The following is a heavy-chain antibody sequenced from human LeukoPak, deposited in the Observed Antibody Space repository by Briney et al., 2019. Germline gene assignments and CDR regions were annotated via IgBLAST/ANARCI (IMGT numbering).Heavy chain of an antibody. CDR2: IYTSGST. D-gene: IGHD6-13*01. CDR1: GGSISSGSYY. J-gene: IGHJ4*02. V-gene: IGHV4-61*02. CDR3: ARAHSSSSPELY. Sequence: PSETLSLTCTVSGGSISSGSYYWSWIRQPAGKGLEWIGRIYTSGSTHYNPSLKSRVTISVDTSKSQFSLKLSSVTAADTAVYYCARAHSSSSPELYWGQGTLVTVSS.